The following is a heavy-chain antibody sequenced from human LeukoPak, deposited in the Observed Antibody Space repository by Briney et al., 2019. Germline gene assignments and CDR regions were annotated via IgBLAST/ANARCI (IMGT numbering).Heavy chain of an antibody. CDR2: ISAYNGNT. CDR3: ARAGIAAAGTSRFDP. V-gene: IGHV1-18*01. J-gene: IGHJ5*02. CDR1: GGTFSSYA. D-gene: IGHD6-13*01. Sequence: ASVKVSCKASGGTFSSYAISWVRQAPGQGLEWMGWISAYNGNTNYAQKLQGRVTMTTDTSTSTAYMELRSLRSDDTAVYYCARAGIAAAGTSRFDPWGQGTLVTVSS.